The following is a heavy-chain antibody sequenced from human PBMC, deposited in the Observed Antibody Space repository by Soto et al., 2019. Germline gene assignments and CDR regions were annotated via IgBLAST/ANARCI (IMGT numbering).Heavy chain of an antibody. CDR1: GYTFSSRG. CDR3: AVGVDYGDYGYFDS. J-gene: IGHJ4*02. CDR2: ISCYNGDT. V-gene: IGHV1-18*04. Sequence: QVQLVQSGTEVKEPGASVKVSCKASGYTFSSRGISWVRPAPGQGLEWLGWISCYNGDTFYAQKVQDRVTMTTDRSTSTAYLDLRNLRSDDTAVYYCAVGVDYGDYGYFDSWGQGTLVTVSS. D-gene: IGHD4-17*01.